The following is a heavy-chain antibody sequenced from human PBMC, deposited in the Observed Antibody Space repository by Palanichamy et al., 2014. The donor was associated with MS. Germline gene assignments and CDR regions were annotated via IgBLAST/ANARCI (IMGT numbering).Heavy chain of an antibody. CDR2: ISYDGSNK. CDR3: AKDLDLTPIAVDFDY. CDR1: GFTFSSYG. J-gene: IGHJ4*02. V-gene: IGHV3-30*18. D-gene: IGHD6-19*01. Sequence: QVQLVEVWGRRGPAWRSLRLSCAASGFTFSSYGMHWVRQAPGKGLEWVAVISYDGSNKYYADSVKGRFTISRDNSKNTLYLQMNSLRAEDTAVYYCAKDLDLTPIAVDFDYWGQGTLVTVSS.